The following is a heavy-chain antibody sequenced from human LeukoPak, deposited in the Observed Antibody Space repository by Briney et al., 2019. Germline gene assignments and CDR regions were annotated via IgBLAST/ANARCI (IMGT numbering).Heavy chain of an antibody. Sequence: PSETLSLTCTVSGGSISSSSYYWGWIRQPPGKGLEWIGSIYYSGSTYYNPSLKSRVTISVDTSKNQFSLKLSSVTAADTAVYYCARVKHSGYDTYFDYWGQGTLVTVSS. CDR3: ARVKHSGYDTYFDY. CDR1: GGSISSSSYY. CDR2: IYYSGST. D-gene: IGHD5-12*01. V-gene: IGHV4-39*07. J-gene: IGHJ4*02.